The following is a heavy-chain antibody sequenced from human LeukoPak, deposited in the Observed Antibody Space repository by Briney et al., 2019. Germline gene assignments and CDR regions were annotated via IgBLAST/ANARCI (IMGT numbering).Heavy chain of an antibody. CDR1: GFTFSSYA. CDR3: ASRVDSRGWYVRYFDY. CDR2: ISYDGSNK. V-gene: IGHV3-30*04. D-gene: IGHD6-19*01. J-gene: IGHJ4*02. Sequence: PGGSLRLSCAASGFTFSSYAMHWVRQAPGKGLEWVAVISYDGSNKYYADSVKGRFTISRDNSKDTLYLQMNSLRAEDTAVYYCASRVDSRGWYVRYFDYWGQGTQVTVSS.